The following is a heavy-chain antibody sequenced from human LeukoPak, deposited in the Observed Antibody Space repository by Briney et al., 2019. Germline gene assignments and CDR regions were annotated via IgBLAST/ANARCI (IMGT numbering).Heavy chain of an antibody. Sequence: GASVKVSCKASGGTFSSYAISWVRQAPGQGLEWMGGIIPIFGTANYAQKFQGRVTITADESTSTAYMELSSLRSEDTAVYYCASAPVGATTFHFDYWGQGTLVTVSS. CDR1: GGTFSSYA. CDR3: ASAPVGATTFHFDY. J-gene: IGHJ4*02. D-gene: IGHD1-26*01. CDR2: IIPIFGTA. V-gene: IGHV1-69*13.